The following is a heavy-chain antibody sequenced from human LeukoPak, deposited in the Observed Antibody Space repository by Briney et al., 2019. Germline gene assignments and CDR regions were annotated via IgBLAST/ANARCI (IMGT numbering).Heavy chain of an antibody. Sequence: GGSLRLSCAASGFTFSSYAMHWVRQAPGKGLEWVAVISYDGSNKYYADSVKGRFTISRDNSKNTVYLQMNSLRAEDTAVYYCARDPVSVGLRINSDYWGQGTLVTVSS. V-gene: IGHV3-30-3*01. D-gene: IGHD3-3*01. J-gene: IGHJ4*02. CDR1: GFTFSSYA. CDR3: ARDPVSVGLRINSDY. CDR2: ISYDGSNK.